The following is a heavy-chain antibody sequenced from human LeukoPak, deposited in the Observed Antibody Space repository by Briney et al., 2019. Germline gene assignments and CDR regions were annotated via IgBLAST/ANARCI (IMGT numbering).Heavy chain of an antibody. V-gene: IGHV3-48*04. CDR3: ARASAASTSYTFDI. D-gene: IGHD6-13*01. CDR2: ISSSGNTI. Sequence: GGSLRLSCAASGFTFSSYAMSWVRQAPGKGLEWVSYISSSGNTIYYADSVKGRFTISRDNAKNALYLQMNSLRAEDTAVYYCARASAASTSYTFDIWGQGTMVTVSS. J-gene: IGHJ3*02. CDR1: GFTFSSYA.